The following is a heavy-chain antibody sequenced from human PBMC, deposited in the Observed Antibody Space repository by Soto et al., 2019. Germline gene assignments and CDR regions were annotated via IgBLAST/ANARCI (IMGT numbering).Heavy chain of an antibody. CDR3: ATGILPGIAAAGIYGY. V-gene: IGHV1-24*01. Sequence: KGLEWMGGFDPEDGETIYAEKFQGRVTMTEDASTDTAYMELSSLRSEDTAVYYCATGILPGIAAAGIYGYWGQGTLVSVSS. J-gene: IGHJ4*02. CDR2: FDPEDGET. D-gene: IGHD6-13*01.